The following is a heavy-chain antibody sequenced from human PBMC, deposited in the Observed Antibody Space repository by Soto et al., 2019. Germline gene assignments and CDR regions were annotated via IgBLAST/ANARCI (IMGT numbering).Heavy chain of an antibody. Sequence: PSETLSLTCTVSGGSINNNDHYWGWVRQPPGKGLEWVGNIDYSGSTYYKPSLKSRVTISVDTSKNQFSPKLSSVTAADTAVYYCARRDIWYYDRSGYSPFDHWGQGTLVTVSS. CDR1: GGSINNNDHY. D-gene: IGHD3-22*01. CDR2: IDYSGST. V-gene: IGHV4-39*01. CDR3: ARRDIWYYDRSGYSPFDH. J-gene: IGHJ4*02.